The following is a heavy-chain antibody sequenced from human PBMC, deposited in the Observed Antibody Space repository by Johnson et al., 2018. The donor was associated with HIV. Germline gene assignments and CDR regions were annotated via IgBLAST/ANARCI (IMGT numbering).Heavy chain of an antibody. CDR3: VKARGGYWGDDFDI. CDR1: GFTFSSYA. V-gene: IGHV3-30*02. D-gene: IGHD2-8*02. J-gene: IGHJ3*02. CDR2: IRFDGSNK. Sequence: QVQLVESGGGVVKPGRSLRLSCAASGFTFSSYAMHWVRQAPGKGLEWVAFIRFDGSNKYYADSVKGRLIMSRDNSKNTLYVEMDSLRAEDTAVYYCVKARGGYWGDDFDIWGQGTMVTVSS.